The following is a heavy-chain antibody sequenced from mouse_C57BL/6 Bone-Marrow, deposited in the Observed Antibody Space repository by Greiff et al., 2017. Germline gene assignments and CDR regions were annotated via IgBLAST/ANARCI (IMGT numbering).Heavy chain of an antibody. CDR1: GYTFTDYY. Sequence: VQLQQSGPVLVKPGASVKMSCKASGYTFTDYYMNWVKQSHGKSLEWIGVINPYNGGTSYNQKFKGKATLTVDKSSSTAYMELNSLTSEDSAVYYCARENYYGSSYDDYWGQGTTLTVSS. V-gene: IGHV1-19*01. CDR2: INPYNGGT. CDR3: ARENYYGSSYDDY. J-gene: IGHJ2*01. D-gene: IGHD1-1*01.